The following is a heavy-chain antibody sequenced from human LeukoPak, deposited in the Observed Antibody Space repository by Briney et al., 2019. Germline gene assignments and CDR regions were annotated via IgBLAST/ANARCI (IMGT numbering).Heavy chain of an antibody. CDR1: GFTFSSDA. D-gene: IGHD3-22*01. Sequence: GGSLRLSCAASGFTFSSDAMSWVRQAPGKGLEWVSAISGSGGSTYYADSVKGRFTISRDNSKNTLYLQMNSLRAEDTAVYYCAKDHSGYPTVSFDYWGQGTLVTVSS. CDR3: AKDHSGYPTVSFDY. J-gene: IGHJ4*02. CDR2: ISGSGGST. V-gene: IGHV3-23*01.